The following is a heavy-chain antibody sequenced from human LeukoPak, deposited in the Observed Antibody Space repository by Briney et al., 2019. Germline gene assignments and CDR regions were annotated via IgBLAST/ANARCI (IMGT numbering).Heavy chain of an antibody. CDR3: TRQDRGSYFDS. CDR2: INPNSGGT. V-gene: IGHV1-2*02. Sequence: GASVKVSCKASGYTFSNYYLHWVRQAPGQGLEWMGWINPNSGGTNYAQKFEGRVTMTRDTSISTAYMELSRLGFDDTAVYYCTRQDRGSYFDSWGQGTLVTVSS. J-gene: IGHJ4*02. D-gene: IGHD1-26*01. CDR1: GYTFSNYY.